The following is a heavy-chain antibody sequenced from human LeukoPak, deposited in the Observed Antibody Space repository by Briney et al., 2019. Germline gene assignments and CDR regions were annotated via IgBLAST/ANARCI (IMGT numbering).Heavy chain of an antibody. J-gene: IGHJ6*03. CDR1: GCSISSYY. D-gene: IGHD4-17*01. Sequence: PSETLSLTCTVSGCSISSYYWSWLRQPAGKGLEWIGRIYTSGSTNYNPSLKSRVTMSVDTSKSQFSLKLSSVTAADTGVYYCARLGSTTPYYYYMDVWGKGTTVTVSS. CDR2: IYTSGST. CDR3: ARLGSTTPYYYYMDV. V-gene: IGHV4-4*07.